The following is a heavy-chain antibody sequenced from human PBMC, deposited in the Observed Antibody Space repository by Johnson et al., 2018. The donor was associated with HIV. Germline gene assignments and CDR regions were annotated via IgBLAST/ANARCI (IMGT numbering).Heavy chain of an antibody. CDR3: AKDGDFWTLASSAFDI. CDR1: EFILSDYY. D-gene: IGHD3/OR15-3a*01. Sequence: VQLVESGGGLVKPGGSLRLSCAASEFILSDYYMSWVRQAPEKGLEWISYISGSGSTIYYADSVKGRFTIYRDTAKNSLYLQMNSLRDVDTAVYYCAKDGDFWTLASSAFDIWGQGTMVTVSS. CDR2: ISGSGSTI. J-gene: IGHJ3*02. V-gene: IGHV3-11*04.